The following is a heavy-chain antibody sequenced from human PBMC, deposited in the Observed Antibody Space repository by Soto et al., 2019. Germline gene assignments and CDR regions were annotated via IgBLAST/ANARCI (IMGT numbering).Heavy chain of an antibody. CDR3: AREYRTKMFSTSGVDV. J-gene: IGHJ6*02. CDR2: VNHSGYT. D-gene: IGHD1-1*01. V-gene: IGHV4-34*01. Sequence: SETLSLTCAVYGGSFSGYFWSWIRQPPGKGLEWIGEVNHSGYTNYNPSLNSRVTISVDTSKNQFSLKLSSVTAADTAVYYCAREYRTKMFSTSGVDVWGQGTPVTVSS. CDR1: GGSFSGYF.